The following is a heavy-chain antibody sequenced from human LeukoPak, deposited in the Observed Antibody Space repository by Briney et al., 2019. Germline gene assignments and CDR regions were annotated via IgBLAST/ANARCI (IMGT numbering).Heavy chain of an antibody. CDR2: VSYLGDDQ. J-gene: IGHJ6*02. Sequence: PGGSLRLSCAASGFTFSSYWMSWVRQSPGKGLEWVAVVSYLGDDQFYAESVKGRFTISRDNSKKTVFLQMNSLRGEDTAVYYCAKDRSSGPHYYYGMDVWGRGTTVIVSS. D-gene: IGHD3-22*01. V-gene: IGHV3-30*18. CDR3: AKDRSSGPHYYYGMDV. CDR1: GFTFSSYW.